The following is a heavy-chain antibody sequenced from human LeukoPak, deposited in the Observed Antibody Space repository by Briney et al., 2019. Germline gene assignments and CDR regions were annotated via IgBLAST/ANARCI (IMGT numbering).Heavy chain of an antibody. V-gene: IGHV3-7*01. CDR3: ARDQRAAFWSGYSKTWNWFDP. D-gene: IGHD3-3*01. Sequence: GGSLRLSCAASGFTFSSYWMSWVRQAPGKGLEWVANIKQDGSEKYYVDSVKGRFTISRDNAKNSLYLQMNSPRAEDTAVYYCARDQRAAFWSGYSKTWNWFDPWGQGTLVTVSS. CDR2: IKQDGSEK. CDR1: GFTFSSYW. J-gene: IGHJ5*02.